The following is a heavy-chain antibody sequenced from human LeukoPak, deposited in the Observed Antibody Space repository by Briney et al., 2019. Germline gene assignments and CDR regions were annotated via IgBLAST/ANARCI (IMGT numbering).Heavy chain of an antibody. CDR2: ISGNGDNT. D-gene: IGHD3-22*01. J-gene: IGHJ4*02. CDR3: AKTNGYYDY. CDR1: GFTFSNYG. V-gene: IGHV3-23*01. Sequence: GGSLRLSCAASGFTFSNYGMSWVRQAPGKGLEWVSGISGNGDNTYYADSVKGRSSISRDNSKNTLYRQMDSLRAEDTAVYHCAKTNGYYDYWGRGTLVTVSS.